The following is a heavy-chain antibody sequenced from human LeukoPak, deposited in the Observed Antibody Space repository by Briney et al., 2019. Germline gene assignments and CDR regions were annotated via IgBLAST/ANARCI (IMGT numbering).Heavy chain of an antibody. CDR1: GFTSSGSA. V-gene: IGHV3-73*01. D-gene: IGHD1-26*01. CDR3: TSPLVVGATFFDY. Sequence: GGSLRLSCAASGFTSSGSAMHWVRQASGKGLEWVGRIRSKANSYATAYAASVKGRFTISRDDSKNTAYLQMNSLKTEDTAVYYCTSPLVVGATFFDYWGQGTLVTVSS. CDR2: IRSKANSYAT. J-gene: IGHJ4*02.